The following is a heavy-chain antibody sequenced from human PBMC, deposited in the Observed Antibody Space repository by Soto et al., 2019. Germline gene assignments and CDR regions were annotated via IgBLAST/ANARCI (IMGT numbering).Heavy chain of an antibody. V-gene: IGHV3-33*01. D-gene: IGHD6-19*01. CDR2: IWYDGSNK. CDR3: ARESEQWLVRQVWFDP. J-gene: IGHJ5*02. CDR1: GFTFSSYG. Sequence: QVQLVESGGGVVQPGRSLRLSCAASGFTFSSYGMHWVRQGPGKGLEWVAVIWYDGSNKYYADSVKGRFTISRDNSKNTLYLQMNSLRAEDTAVYYCARESEQWLVRQVWFDPWGQGTLVTVSS.